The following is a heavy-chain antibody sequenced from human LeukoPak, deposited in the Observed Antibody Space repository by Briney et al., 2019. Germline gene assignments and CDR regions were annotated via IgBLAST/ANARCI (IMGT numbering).Heavy chain of an antibody. Sequence: SETLSLTCAVSGGSISSGGYSWSWIRQPPGKGLEWIGYIYHSGSTYYNPSLKSRVTISVDRSKNQFSLKLSSVTAADTAVYYCARAYGGYLWGRFDPWGQGTLVTVSS. V-gene: IGHV4-30-2*01. D-gene: IGHD4-17*01. CDR2: IYHSGST. J-gene: IGHJ5*02. CDR3: ARAYGGYLWGRFDP. CDR1: GGSISSGGYS.